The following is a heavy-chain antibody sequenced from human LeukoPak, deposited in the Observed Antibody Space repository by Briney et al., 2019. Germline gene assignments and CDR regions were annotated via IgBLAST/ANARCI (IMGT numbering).Heavy chain of an antibody. Sequence: SETLSLTCAVSGGSISSGGYSWRWIRQPPGKGLEWIGYIYHSGSTYYNPSLKSRVTISVDRSKNQFSLKLSSVTAADTAVYYCTAGAYSSSWYGYYYYGMDVWSQGTTVTVSS. CDR2: IYHSGST. J-gene: IGHJ6*02. V-gene: IGHV4-30-2*01. D-gene: IGHD6-13*01. CDR3: TAGAYSSSWYGYYYYGMDV. CDR1: GGSISSGGYS.